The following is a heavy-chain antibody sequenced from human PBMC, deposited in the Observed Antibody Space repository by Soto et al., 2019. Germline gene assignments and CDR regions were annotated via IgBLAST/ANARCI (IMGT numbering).Heavy chain of an antibody. D-gene: IGHD3-3*01. CDR3: APSSLGWFDP. Sequence: QITLKESGPTLVKPTQTLTLTCTFSGFSLSTSGVGVGWIRQPPGKALEWLALIYWDDDKRYSPSLKNRLTIAKDTTKNQVVLRMTIIDPVDAPTTYCAPSSLGWFDPWGQGTLSTGSS. CDR2: IYWDDDK. CDR1: GFSLSTSGVG. V-gene: IGHV2-5*02. J-gene: IGHJ5*02.